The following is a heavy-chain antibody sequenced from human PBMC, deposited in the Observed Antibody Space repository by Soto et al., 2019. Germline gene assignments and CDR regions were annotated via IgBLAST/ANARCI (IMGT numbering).Heavy chain of an antibody. CDR2: IIPILGIA. CDR3: ARDWGSIAAAGTGFDY. J-gene: IGHJ4*02. D-gene: IGHD6-13*01. V-gene: IGHV1-69*08. CDR1: GGTFSSYT. Sequence: QVQLVQSGAEVKKPGSSVKVSCKASGGTFSSYTISWVRQAPGQGLEWMGRIIPILGIANYAQKFQGRVTTTEDKPTTTAALELSTLRSEATAVYYCARDWGSIAAAGTGFDYWGQGTLVTVSS.